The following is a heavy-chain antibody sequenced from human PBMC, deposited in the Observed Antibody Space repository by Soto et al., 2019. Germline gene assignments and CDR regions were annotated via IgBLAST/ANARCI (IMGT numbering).Heavy chain of an antibody. D-gene: IGHD3-10*01. J-gene: IGHJ4*02. CDR3: ARIDTGE. Sequence: EVQLVESGGGLVKPGGSLRLSCAASGFTFSSYSMNWVRQAPGKGLEWVSSISRSSSYIYYADSVKGRFTISRDNAKSSLDLQMNRLRADDTAVYYCARIDTGEGGQGTLVTVSS. CDR2: ISRSSSYI. CDR1: GFTFSSYS. V-gene: IGHV3-21*01.